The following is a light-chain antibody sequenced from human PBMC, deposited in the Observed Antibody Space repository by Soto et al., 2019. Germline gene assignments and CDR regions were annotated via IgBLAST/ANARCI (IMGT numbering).Light chain of an antibody. J-gene: IGKJ2*01. Sequence: EIVLTQSPATLSLSPRERATLSCRASQSVSSYLAWYRQKPGQAARLLIYDASNRATGIPARFSGSGSGTGLPLTISSLEPEDFAVYYCQQRSNWPPHTFGQWTKLEIK. CDR2: DAS. CDR3: QQRSNWPPHT. CDR1: QSVSSY. V-gene: IGKV3-11*01.